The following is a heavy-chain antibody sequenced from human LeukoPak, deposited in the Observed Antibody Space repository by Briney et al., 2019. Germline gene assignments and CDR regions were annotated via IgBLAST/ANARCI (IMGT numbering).Heavy chain of an antibody. CDR2: ISYDGSNK. J-gene: IGHJ4*02. D-gene: IGHD6-13*01. Sequence: GGSLRLSCAASGFTFSSYGMHWVRQAPGKGLEWVAVISYDGSNKYYADSVKGRFTISRDNSRNTLYLQMNSLRAEDTAVYYCAKDLAAGLDYWGQGTLVTVSS. CDR3: AKDLAAGLDY. V-gene: IGHV3-30*18. CDR1: GFTFSSYG.